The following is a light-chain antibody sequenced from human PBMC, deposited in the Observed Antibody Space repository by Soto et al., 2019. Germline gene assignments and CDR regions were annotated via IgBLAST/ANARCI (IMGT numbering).Light chain of an antibody. J-gene: IGLJ1*01. CDR2: DVN. CDR3: RSYTISSTYV. CDR1: SRDVGSYNR. V-gene: IGLV2-18*02. Sequence: QSARTQPPSLSGSPGQSVAISCTGTSRDVGSYNRVSWYQQPPGTSPKLIIYDVNTRPSGVPDRFSGSKSGNTASLTISGLQAEDEADYYCRSYTISSTYVFGTGTKVTVL.